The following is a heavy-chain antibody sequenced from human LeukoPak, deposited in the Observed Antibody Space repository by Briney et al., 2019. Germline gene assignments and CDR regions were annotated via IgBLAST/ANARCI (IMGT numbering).Heavy chain of an antibody. CDR1: GFTFSSYG. CDR3: VVPQLVDY. V-gene: IGHV3-23*01. D-gene: IGHD6-6*01. CDR2: ISGSGDNT. J-gene: IGHJ4*02. Sequence: QTGGSLRLSCAASGFTFSSYGMNWVRQAPGKGLEWVSTISGSGDNTYYADSVKGRFTISRDNSKNTLYLQMNSLRAEDTAVYYCVVPQLVDYWGQGTLVTVSS.